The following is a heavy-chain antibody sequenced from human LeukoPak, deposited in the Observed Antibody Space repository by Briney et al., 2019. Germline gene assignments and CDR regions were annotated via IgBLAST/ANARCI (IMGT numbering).Heavy chain of an antibody. J-gene: IGHJ4*02. CDR2: INPNSGGT. V-gene: IGHV1-2*02. Sequence: GASVKVSCKASGYTFTGSYMHWVRQAPGQGLEWVEWINPNSGGTNYAQKFQGRVTMTRDTSVTTAYMELSWLRSDDTAVYYCATFPKAGFDFWGQGTLVTVSS. CDR1: GYTFTGSY. CDR3: ATFPKAGFDF. D-gene: IGHD6-13*01.